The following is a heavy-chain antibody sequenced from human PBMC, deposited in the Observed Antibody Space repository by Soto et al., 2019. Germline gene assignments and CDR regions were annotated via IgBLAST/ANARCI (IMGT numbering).Heavy chain of an antibody. Sequence: EVQLLESGGGLVQPGGSLRLSCAASGFPFSSYAMSWVRQAPGDGLEWVSVISGSGGSPYYADSVKGRFTISRDNSKNTLYQQVNSLRDEDTDGYYCAEGVYCGSSGRGKRYYGMDDWGQGTTVTVSS. V-gene: IGHV3-23*01. D-gene: IGHD2-15*01. CDR3: AEGVYCGSSGRGKRYYGMDD. J-gene: IGHJ6*02. CDR1: GFPFSSYA. CDR2: ISGSGGSP.